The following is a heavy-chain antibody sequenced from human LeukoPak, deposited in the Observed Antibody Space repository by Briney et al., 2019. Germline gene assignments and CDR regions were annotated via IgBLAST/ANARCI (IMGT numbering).Heavy chain of an antibody. CDR2: ISGNGRST. CDR3: AKDFGGYVAYFDY. CDR1: GFTFSSYA. V-gene: IGHV3-23*01. J-gene: IGHJ4*02. D-gene: IGHD5-12*01. Sequence: SGGSLRLSCAAPGFTFSSYAMSWVPQAPGKGLEGVSLISGNGRSTYYADSVKGRFTISRDNPKNTLYLQMNSLRAEDTAIYYCAKDFGGYVAYFDYWGQGTLVTVSS.